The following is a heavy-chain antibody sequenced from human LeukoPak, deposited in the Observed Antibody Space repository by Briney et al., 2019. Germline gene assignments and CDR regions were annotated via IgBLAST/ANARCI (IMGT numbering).Heavy chain of an antibody. D-gene: IGHD4-17*01. V-gene: IGHV3-74*01. CDR1: GFTFSSYW. J-gene: IGHJ3*02. CDR2: INSDGSST. Sequence: PGGSLRLSCAASGFTFSSYWMHWVRQAPGKGLVWVSRINSDGSSTSYADSVKGRFTISRDNAKNSLYLQMNSLRAEDTAVYYCARDSLTWDYGDYGAFDIWGQGTMVTVSS. CDR3: ARDSLTWDYGDYGAFDI.